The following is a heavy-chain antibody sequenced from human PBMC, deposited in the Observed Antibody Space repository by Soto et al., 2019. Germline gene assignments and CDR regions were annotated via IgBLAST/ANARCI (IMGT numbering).Heavy chain of an antibody. CDR2: IFYSGPT. J-gene: IGHJ4*02. CDR1: GDSITSGVHY. CDR3: ARSDGRY. Sequence: TSETLSLTCTVSGDSITSGVHYWSWIRQLPGKGLEWIGYIFYSGPTYYNPSLKSRVAISVDTSKNQFSLKLNSVTAADTAVYYCARSDGRYWGQGTLVTVSS. V-gene: IGHV4-31*03.